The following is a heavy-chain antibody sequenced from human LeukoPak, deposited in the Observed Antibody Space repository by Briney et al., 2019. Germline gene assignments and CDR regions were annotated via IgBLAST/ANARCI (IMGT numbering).Heavy chain of an antibody. Sequence: PSETLSLTCAVSGGSISSSNWWSWVRQPPGKGLEWIGEINHSGRTNHNPTLKSRVTISVDTSKNQFSLKLSSVTAADTAVYYCARGANDYGDIRDAFDIWGQGTMVTVSS. V-gene: IGHV4-4*02. CDR3: ARGANDYGDIRDAFDI. J-gene: IGHJ3*02. CDR2: INHSGRT. D-gene: IGHD4-17*01. CDR1: GGSISSSNW.